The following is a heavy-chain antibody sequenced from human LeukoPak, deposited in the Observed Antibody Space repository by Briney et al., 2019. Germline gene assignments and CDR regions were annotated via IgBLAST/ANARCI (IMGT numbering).Heavy chain of an antibody. J-gene: IGHJ4*02. V-gene: IGHV4-59*08. CDR2: ISNSGST. CDR1: GVSISSYY. Sequence: SETLSLTCTVSGVSISSYYWSWIRQPPGKGLELIAYISNSGSTNYNPSLKSRVTISVDTSKNHFSLTLSSVTAAYTPIYFCARRGFFDFWGQGTLVTVSS. CDR3: ARRGFFDF.